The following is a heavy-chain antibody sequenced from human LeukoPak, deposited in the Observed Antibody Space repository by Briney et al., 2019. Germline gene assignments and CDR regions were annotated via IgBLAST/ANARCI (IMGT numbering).Heavy chain of an antibody. CDR2: INTDGRIT. V-gene: IGHV3-64*02. CDR3: AGRVLGFLEWLLDY. CDR1: GFSFRNFA. D-gene: IGHD3-3*01. Sequence: GGSLGLSCVASGFSFRNFAIHWVRQAPGKGLEYVSVINTDGRITYYADSVKGRFTISRDNSKNTLYLQMNSLRAEDTAVYYCAGRVLGFLEWLLDYWGQGTLVTVSS. J-gene: IGHJ4*02.